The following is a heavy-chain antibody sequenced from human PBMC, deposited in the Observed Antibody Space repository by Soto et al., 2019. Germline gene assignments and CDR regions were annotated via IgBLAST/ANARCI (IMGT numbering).Heavy chain of an antibody. CDR2: ARKAPNSDTT. V-gene: IGHV3-72*01. CDR3: ARRRYGMDI. CDR1: GYTFGDHY. Sequence: ELQLVESGGDLVQPGGSLRLSCVASGYTFGDHYMDWVRQAPGKGLEWVGRARKAPNSDTTEYAASVKGRFTISMSDSKDSLYLEMTSLRTDDTAVYYCARRRYGMDIWGQGTKVTVSS. J-gene: IGHJ6*02.